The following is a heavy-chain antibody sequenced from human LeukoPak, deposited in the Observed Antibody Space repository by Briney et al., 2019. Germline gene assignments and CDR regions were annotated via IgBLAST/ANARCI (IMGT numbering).Heavy chain of an antibody. CDR2: ISGSGGST. CDR3: AKDRGRLWFGESGLDY. J-gene: IGHJ4*02. V-gene: IGHV3-23*01. D-gene: IGHD3-10*01. CDR1: GFTFSSYA. Sequence: PGGSLRLSCAASGFTFSSYAMSWVRQAPGKGLEWVSAISGSGGSTYYADSVKGRFTISRDNSKNTLYLQMNSLRAEDTAVYYCAKDRGRLWFGESGLDYWGQGTLVTVSS.